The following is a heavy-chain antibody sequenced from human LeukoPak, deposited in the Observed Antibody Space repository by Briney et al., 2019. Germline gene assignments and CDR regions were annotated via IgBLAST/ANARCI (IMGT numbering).Heavy chain of an antibody. CDR2: IKQDGSEK. CDR3: ARDPMPVFWSGYLPTRYMDV. V-gene: IGHV3-7*01. Sequence: GGSLRLSCAASGFTFSSYWMSWVRQAPGKGLEWVANIKQDGSEKYYVDSVKGRFTISRDNAKNSLYLQMNSLRAEDTAVYYCARDPMPVFWSGYLPTRYMDVWGKGTTVTVSS. J-gene: IGHJ6*03. D-gene: IGHD3-3*01. CDR1: GFTFSSYW.